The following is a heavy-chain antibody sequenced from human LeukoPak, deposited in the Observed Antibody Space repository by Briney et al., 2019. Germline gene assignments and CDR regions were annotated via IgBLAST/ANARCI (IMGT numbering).Heavy chain of an antibody. V-gene: IGHV3-7*04. Sequence: PGGSLRLSCAASGFTFNTYWMTWVRQAPGKGLEWVANIKEDGSEKVYVDSLKGRFTISRDNAKNALFLQMNSLRVEDTAIYYCARDIELSPWGLGTLVTVSS. J-gene: IGHJ3*01. CDR3: ARDIELSP. CDR1: GFTFNTYW. CDR2: IKEDGSEK. D-gene: IGHD3-16*02.